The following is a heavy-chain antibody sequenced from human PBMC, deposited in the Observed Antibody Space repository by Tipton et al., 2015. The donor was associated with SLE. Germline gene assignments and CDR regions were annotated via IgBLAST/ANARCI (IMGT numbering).Heavy chain of an antibody. D-gene: IGHD6-19*01. CDR3: ARGGSSGWDFDI. J-gene: IGHJ3*02. CDR1: GYSISSGYY. Sequence: TLSLTCTVSGYSISSGYYWGWIRQPPGKGLEWIGEINHSGSTNYNPSLKSRVTISVDTSKNQFSLKLSSVTAADTAVYYCARGGSSGWDFDIWGQGTMVTVSS. CDR2: INHSGST. V-gene: IGHV4-38-2*02.